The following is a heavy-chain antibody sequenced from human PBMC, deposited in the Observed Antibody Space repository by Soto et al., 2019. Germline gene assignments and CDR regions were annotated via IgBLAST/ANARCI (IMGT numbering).Heavy chain of an antibody. V-gene: IGHV3-33*01. J-gene: IGHJ6*02. CDR2: IWYDGSNK. CDR3: ARDKINVGGVSYYYGMDV. D-gene: IGHD3-16*01. CDR1: GFTFSSYG. Sequence: GGSLRLSCAASGFTFSSYGMHWVRQAPGKGLEWVAVIWYDGSNKYYADSVKGRFTISRDNSKNTLYLQMNSLRAEDTAVYYCARDKINVGGVSYYYGMDVWGQGTTVTVSS.